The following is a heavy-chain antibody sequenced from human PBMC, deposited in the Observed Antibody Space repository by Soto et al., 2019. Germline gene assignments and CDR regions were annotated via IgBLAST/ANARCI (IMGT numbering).Heavy chain of an antibody. Sequence: GESLKISCKGSGYSFTSYWIGWVRQMPGKGLEWMGIIYPGDSDTRYSPSFQGQVTISADKSISTAYLQWSSLKASDTAMYYCARHRGGYCSSTSCYASLNYYYYFMDFRGKGSTVTVSS. J-gene: IGHJ6*03. D-gene: IGHD2-2*01. CDR3: ARHRGGYCSSTSCYASLNYYYYFMDF. CDR2: IYPGDSDT. V-gene: IGHV5-51*01. CDR1: GYSFTSYW.